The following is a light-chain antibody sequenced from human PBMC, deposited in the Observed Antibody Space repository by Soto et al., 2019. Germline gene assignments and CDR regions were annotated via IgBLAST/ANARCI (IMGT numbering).Light chain of an antibody. CDR2: GAS. CDR3: QQRSNWPPIP. J-gene: IGKJ5*01. Sequence: VVLTQSPGTLSLSPGARATLSCRASQSVSSTYLAWYQHKPGQAPRLLIYGASTRATGIPARFSGSGSGTEFTLTISSLEPEDFAVYYCQQRSNWPPIPFGQGTRLEIK. CDR1: QSVSSTY. V-gene: IGKV3D-20*02.